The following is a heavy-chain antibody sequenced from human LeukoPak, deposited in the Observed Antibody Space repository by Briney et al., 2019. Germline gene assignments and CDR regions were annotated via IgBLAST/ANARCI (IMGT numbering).Heavy chain of an antibody. Sequence: GRSLRLSCAASGFTFSSYGMHWVRQAPGKGLEWVAVISYDGSNKYYADSVKGRFTISRDNSKNTLYLQMNSLRAEDTAVYYCAKDQQLWSYYYGMDVWGQETTVTVSS. D-gene: IGHD5-18*01. J-gene: IGHJ6*02. CDR3: AKDQQLWSYYYGMDV. V-gene: IGHV3-30*18. CDR1: GFTFSSYG. CDR2: ISYDGSNK.